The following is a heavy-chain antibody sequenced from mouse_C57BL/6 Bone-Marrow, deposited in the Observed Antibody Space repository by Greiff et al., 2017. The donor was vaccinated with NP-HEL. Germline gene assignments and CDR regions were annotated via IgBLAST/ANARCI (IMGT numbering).Heavy chain of an antibody. CDR3: ARKDTMDYFDY. Sequence: EVQLQQSGAELVKPGASVKLSCKASGFNIKDYYMHWVKQRTEQGLEWIGRIDPEDGETKYAPKLQGKVTITADTSSNTAYLQLSSLTSEDTAIYYYARKDTMDYFDYWGQGTTLTVSS. CDR1: GFNIKDYY. J-gene: IGHJ2*01. D-gene: IGHD1-1*02. V-gene: IGHV14-2*01. CDR2: IDPEDGET.